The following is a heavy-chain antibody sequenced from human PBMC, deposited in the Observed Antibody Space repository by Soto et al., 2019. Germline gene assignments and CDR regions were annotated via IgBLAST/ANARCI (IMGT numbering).Heavy chain of an antibody. J-gene: IGHJ4*02. CDR1: GFTFSSYA. CDR3: AKNGGGYTAMAHFDY. D-gene: IGHD5-18*01. CDR2: ISGSGGST. V-gene: IGHV3-23*01. Sequence: GGSLRLSCAASGFTFSSYAMSWVRQAPGKGLEWVSAISGSGGSTYYADSVKGRFTISRDNSKNTLYLQMISLRAEDTAVYYCAKNGGGYTAMAHFDYWGQGTLVTVSS.